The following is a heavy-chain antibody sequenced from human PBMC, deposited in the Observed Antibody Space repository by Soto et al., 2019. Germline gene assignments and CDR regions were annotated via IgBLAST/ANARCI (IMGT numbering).Heavy chain of an antibody. CDR1: VFTFSSYS. V-gene: IGHV3-48*01. CDR3: ARDSDYGDYPGGY. J-gene: IGHJ4*02. Sequence: EVQLVESGGGLVQPGGSLRLSCAASVFTFSSYSMNWVRQAPGKGLEWVSYISSSSSTIYYADSVKGRFTISRDNAKNSLYLQMNSLRAEDTAVYYCARDSDYGDYPGGYWGQGTLVTVSS. CDR2: ISSSSSTI. D-gene: IGHD4-17*01.